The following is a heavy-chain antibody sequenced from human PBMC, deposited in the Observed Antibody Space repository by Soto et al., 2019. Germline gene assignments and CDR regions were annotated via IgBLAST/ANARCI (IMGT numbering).Heavy chain of an antibody. CDR3: ATLYYYDSSGYGYYFDY. Sequence: APVKVSCKASEYSFTAYYMHWVRQAPGQGLEWMGWINPNSGGTKYAQKFQGRVTMTRDTSISTAYMELSSLRSDDTAVYYCATLYYYDSSGYGYYFDYWGQGTVVTVSS. CDR1: EYSFTAYY. D-gene: IGHD3-22*01. V-gene: IGHV1-2*02. J-gene: IGHJ4*02. CDR2: INPNSGGT.